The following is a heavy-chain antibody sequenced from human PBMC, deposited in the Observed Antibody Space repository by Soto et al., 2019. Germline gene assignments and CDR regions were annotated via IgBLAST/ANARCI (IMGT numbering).Heavy chain of an antibody. Sequence: WIRHPQGTGLEWNREGNNHGSTNYNPSRKSRVTISVDTSKNQCSLKLSSVTAADTAVYYCARGLGYCSGGFFFQAEDGIRDL. D-gene: IGHD2-15*01. CDR3: ARGLGYCSGGFFFQAEDGIRDL. CDR2: GNNHGST. V-gene: IGHV4-34*01. J-gene: IGHJ2*01.